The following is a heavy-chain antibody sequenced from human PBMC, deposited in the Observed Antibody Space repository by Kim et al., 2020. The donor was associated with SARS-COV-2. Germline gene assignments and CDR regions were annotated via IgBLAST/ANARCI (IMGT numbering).Heavy chain of an antibody. CDR3: ARGRQWLVPMNAFDI. V-gene: IGHV4-34*01. Sequence: PSLKSRVPISVDPSKSQFSLHLSSVTAADTAVYDCARGRQWLVPMNAFDIWGQGTMVTVSS. D-gene: IGHD6-19*01. J-gene: IGHJ3*02.